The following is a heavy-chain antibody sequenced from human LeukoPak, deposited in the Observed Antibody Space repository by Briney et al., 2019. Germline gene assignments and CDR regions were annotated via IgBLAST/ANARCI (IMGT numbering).Heavy chain of an antibody. D-gene: IGHD3-16*02. V-gene: IGHV3-21*01. Sequence: PGRSLRLSCAASGFTFSSYSMNSVRQAPGKGLEWVSSISSSSSYTYYADSVEGRFTISRDNAKNSLYLQMNSLRAEDTAVYYCARYDYVWGSYRSDYWGQGTLVTVSS. CDR1: GFTFSSYS. CDR3: ARYDYVWGSYRSDY. CDR2: ISSSSSYT. J-gene: IGHJ4*02.